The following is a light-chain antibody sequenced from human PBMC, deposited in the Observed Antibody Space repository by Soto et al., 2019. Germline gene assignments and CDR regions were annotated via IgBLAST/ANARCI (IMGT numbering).Light chain of an antibody. CDR3: SSYTSSGTLVV. J-gene: IGLJ2*01. CDR2: EVS. CDR1: SSDVGSYNR. Sequence: QSALTQPASVSGSLGQSITISFTGTSSDVGSYNRVSWYQRPPGTAPKLMIYEVSNRPSGVSNRFSGSKSGNTASLTISGRQAEDEADYYCSSYTSSGTLVVFGGGTKLTVL. V-gene: IGLV2-14*01.